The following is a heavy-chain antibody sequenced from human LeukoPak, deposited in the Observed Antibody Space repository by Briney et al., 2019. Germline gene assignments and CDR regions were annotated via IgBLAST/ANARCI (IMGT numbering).Heavy chain of an antibody. Sequence: ASVKVSCKASGYTVTSYDINWVRQATGQGLEWMGWMNPNSGNTGYAQKFQGRVTMTRNTSISTAYMELSSLRSEDSAVYYCARVAGAPSRDFWSGYYTRGNWFDPWGQGTLVAVSS. CDR3: ARVAGAPSRDFWSGYYTRGNWFDP. V-gene: IGHV1-8*01. D-gene: IGHD3-3*01. CDR1: GYTVTSYD. J-gene: IGHJ5*02. CDR2: MNPNSGNT.